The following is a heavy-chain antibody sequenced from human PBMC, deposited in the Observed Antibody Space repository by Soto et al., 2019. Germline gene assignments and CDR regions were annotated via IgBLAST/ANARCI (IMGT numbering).Heavy chain of an antibody. Sequence: GGSLRLSCAASGFTFSSYAMSWVRQAPGKGLEWVSAISGSGGSTYYADSVKGRFTISRDNSKNTLYLQMNSLRAEDTAVYYCAKETAYDSSGYYYSLGAFDIWGQGTMVTVSS. CDR1: GFTFSSYA. V-gene: IGHV3-23*01. D-gene: IGHD3-22*01. CDR2: ISGSGGST. CDR3: AKETAYDSSGYYYSLGAFDI. J-gene: IGHJ3*02.